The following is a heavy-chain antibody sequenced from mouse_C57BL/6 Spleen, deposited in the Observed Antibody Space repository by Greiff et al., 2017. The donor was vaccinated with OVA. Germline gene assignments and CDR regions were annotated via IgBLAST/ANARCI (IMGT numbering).Heavy chain of an antibody. CDR2: IYPGDGDT. V-gene: IGHV1-82*01. D-gene: IGHD1-1*01. CDR1: GYAFSSSW. Sequence: VQLQQSGPELVKPGASVKISCKASGYAFSSSWMNWVKQRPGKGLEWIGRIYPGDGDTNSNGKFKGKATLTADKTSSTAYMQLSSPTSEDSAVYFCGRSDYYGSMAYWGKGTLVTVSA. CDR3: GRSDYYGSMAY. J-gene: IGHJ3*01.